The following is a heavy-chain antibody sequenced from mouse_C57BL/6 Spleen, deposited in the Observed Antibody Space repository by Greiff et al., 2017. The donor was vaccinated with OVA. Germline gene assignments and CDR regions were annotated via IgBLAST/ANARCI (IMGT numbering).Heavy chain of an antibody. CDR3: ARRRVGRGSLDY. J-gene: IGHJ2*01. Sequence: QVQLKESGPELVKPGASVKISCKASGYAFSSSWMNWVKQRPGKGLEWIGRIYPGDGDTNYNGKLKGKATLTADKSSSTAYMQLSSLTSEDSAVYFCARRRVGRGSLDYWGQGTTLTVSS. CDR1: GYAFSSSW. V-gene: IGHV1-82*01. CDR2: IYPGDGDT. D-gene: IGHD1-1*01.